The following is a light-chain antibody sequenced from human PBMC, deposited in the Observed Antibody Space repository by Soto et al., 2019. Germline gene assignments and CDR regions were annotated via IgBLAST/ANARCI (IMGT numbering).Light chain of an antibody. CDR3: QQYYRSCT. V-gene: IGKV1-5*01. J-gene: IGKJ2*02. Sequence: DIQLTQSPSTLSASVGDRVTITCRASQIFTDWLAWYQQKPGKAPKLLIYDASSLQSGVPSRFSGSGSGTEFSLTISSLQPDDFATYYCQQYYRSCTFGQGTKVDIK. CDR1: QIFTDW. CDR2: DAS.